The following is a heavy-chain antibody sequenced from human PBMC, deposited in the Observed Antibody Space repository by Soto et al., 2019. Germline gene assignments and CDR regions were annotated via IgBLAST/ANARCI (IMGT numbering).Heavy chain of an antibody. CDR3: AKVGKGWDYFDY. V-gene: IGHV3-30*18. D-gene: IGHD6-13*01. J-gene: IGHJ4*02. CDR2: ISYDGSKK. Sequence: QVQVVESGGGVVQPGRSLRLSCAASGFTFSDYGMHWVHQAPGKGLEWVAVISYDGSKKYYADSVKGRFTTSRDNSKNTLYLQMNSLRPEDTAVYYCAKVGKGWDYFDYWGQGTLVTVSS. CDR1: GFTFSDYG.